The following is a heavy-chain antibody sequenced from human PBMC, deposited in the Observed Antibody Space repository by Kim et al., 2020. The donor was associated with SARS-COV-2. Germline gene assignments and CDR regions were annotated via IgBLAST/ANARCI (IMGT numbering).Heavy chain of an antibody. CDR2: IWYDGLNE. CDR1: GFIFKSYG. V-gene: IGHV3-33*01. Sequence: GGSLRLSCAASGFIFKSYGMNWVRQAPGKGLEWVATIWYDGLNEDYGDSVKGRFTVARDNSKNTVSLQMDSLRVEDSAVYYCARDRRAYFYMDVWCRGTT. D-gene: IGHD3-10*01. CDR3: ARDRRAYFYMDV. J-gene: IGHJ6*03.